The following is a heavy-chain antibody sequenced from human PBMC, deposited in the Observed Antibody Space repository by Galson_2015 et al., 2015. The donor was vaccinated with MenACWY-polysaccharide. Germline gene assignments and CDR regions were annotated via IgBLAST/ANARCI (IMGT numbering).Heavy chain of an antibody. CDR2: ISSSGSTI. CDR3: ARDFNEFYYYYYGMDV. V-gene: IGHV3-11*04. Sequence: SLRLSCAASGFTFSDYYMSWIRQAPGKGLEWVSYISSSGSTIYYADSVKGRFTISRDNAKNSLYLQMNSLRAEDTAVYYCARDFNEFYYYYYGMDVWGQGTTVTVSS. CDR1: GFTFSDYY. J-gene: IGHJ6*02. D-gene: IGHD1-1*01.